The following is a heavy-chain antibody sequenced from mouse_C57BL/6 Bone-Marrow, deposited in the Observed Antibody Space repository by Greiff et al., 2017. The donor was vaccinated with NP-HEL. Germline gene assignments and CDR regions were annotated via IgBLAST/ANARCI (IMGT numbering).Heavy chain of an antibody. D-gene: IGHD4-1*01. CDR2: IDPSDSYT. J-gene: IGHJ2*01. V-gene: IGHV1-50*01. CDR1: GYTFTSYW. Sequence: LQQPGAELVKPGASVKLSCKASGYTFTSYWMQWVKQRPGQGLEWIGEIDPSDSYTNYNQKFKGKATLTVDTSSSTAYMQLSSLTSEDSAVYYCARSITGPDYWGQGTTLTVSS. CDR3: ARSITGPDY.